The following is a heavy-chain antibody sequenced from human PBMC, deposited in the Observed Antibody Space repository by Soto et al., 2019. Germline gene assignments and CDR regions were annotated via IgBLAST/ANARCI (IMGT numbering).Heavy chain of an antibody. CDR2: ISGSGGST. Sequence: EVQLLESGGGLVQPGGSLRLSCAASGFTFSSYAMSWVRQAPGKGLEWVSAISGSGGSTYYADSVKGRFTISRDNSKNTLYLQMNSLRAEDTAVYYCAKNPFWYGSGSYPPHYFDYWGQGTLVTVSS. CDR3: AKNPFWYGSGSYPPHYFDY. CDR1: GFTFSSYA. J-gene: IGHJ4*02. V-gene: IGHV3-23*01. D-gene: IGHD3-10*01.